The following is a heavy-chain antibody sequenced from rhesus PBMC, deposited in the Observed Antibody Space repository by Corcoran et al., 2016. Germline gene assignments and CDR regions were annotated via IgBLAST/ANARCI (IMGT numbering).Heavy chain of an antibody. Sequence: QLQLQESGPGLVKPSETLSVTCAVSGGSISSSYWSWIRQAPGKGLEWIGQINGGSGSIYYNPSLKSRVTVSRDTSKNQFSLKLSSVTGADTAVYYCARVQGSGLDYWGQGVLVTVSS. CDR3: ARVQGSGLDY. V-gene: IGHV4-169*01. D-gene: IGHD1-1*01. J-gene: IGHJ4*01. CDR1: GGSISSSY. CDR2: INGGSGSI.